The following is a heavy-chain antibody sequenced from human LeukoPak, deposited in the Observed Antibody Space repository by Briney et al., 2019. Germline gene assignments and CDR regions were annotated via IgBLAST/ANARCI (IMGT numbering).Heavy chain of an antibody. D-gene: IGHD1-1*01. CDR3: AREGKLERRGGSYYYMDV. V-gene: IGHV4-39*07. CDR1: GDSISSSSYF. J-gene: IGHJ6*03. CDR2: IYYSGIT. Sequence: SETLSLTCTVSGDSISSSSYFWGWIRQPPGTGLEWIGSIYYSGITYYNPSLKSRVTISVDTSKNQFSLKVSSVTAADTAVYYCAREGKLERRGGSYYYMDVWGKGTTVTISS.